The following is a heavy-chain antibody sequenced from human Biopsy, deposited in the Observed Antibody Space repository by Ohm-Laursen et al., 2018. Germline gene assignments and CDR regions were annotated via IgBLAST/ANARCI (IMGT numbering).Heavy chain of an antibody. CDR2: IKHSGRT. CDR3: VRGVDYYDPYHYYALDV. Sequence: GTLSLTCAVYGESFNGYYWSWIRQTPGKGLEWIGEIKHSGRTNYNPSLKSRVTISVDTSKNQFSLKVRSVTAADTAVYYCVRGVDYYDPYHYYALDVWGQGTTVTVSS. V-gene: IGHV4-34*01. D-gene: IGHD3-22*01. CDR1: GESFNGYY. J-gene: IGHJ6*02.